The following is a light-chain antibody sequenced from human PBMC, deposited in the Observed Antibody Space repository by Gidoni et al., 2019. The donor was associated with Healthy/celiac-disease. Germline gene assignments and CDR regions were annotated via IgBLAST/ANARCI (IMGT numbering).Light chain of an antibody. V-gene: IGKV1-39*01. J-gene: IGKJ3*01. CDR1: QSISSY. CDR3: QQSYSTPLT. Sequence: IQMTQSPSSLSASVGDRVTITCRASQSISSYLNWYQQKPGKAPKLLIYAASSLQSGVPSRFSGSGSGTDFTLTISSLQPEDFATYYCQQSYSTPLTFGHGTKVEIK. CDR2: AAS.